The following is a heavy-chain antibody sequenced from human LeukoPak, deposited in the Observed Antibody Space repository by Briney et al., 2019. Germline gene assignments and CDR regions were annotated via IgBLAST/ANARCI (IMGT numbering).Heavy chain of an antibody. CDR3: ATDFVVVPAAMGSSGFDP. Sequence: GASVKVSCKVSGYTLTELSMHWVRQAPGKGLEGRGGFDPEDGGTIYAQKFQGRVTMTEDTSTDTAYMDLSSLSSEDKAVYYCATDFVVVPAAMGSSGFDPWGQGTVVTVSS. CDR1: GYTLTELS. CDR2: FDPEDGGT. V-gene: IGHV1-24*01. J-gene: IGHJ5*02. D-gene: IGHD2-2*01.